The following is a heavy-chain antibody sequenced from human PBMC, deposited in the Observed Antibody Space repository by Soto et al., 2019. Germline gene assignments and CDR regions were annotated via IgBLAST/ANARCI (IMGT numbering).Heavy chain of an antibody. V-gene: IGHV1-69*13. CDR2: IIPIFGTA. Sequence: ASVKVSCKASGGTFSRYAISWVRQAPGQGLEWMGGIIPIFGTANYAQKFQGRVTITADEPTGTAYMELSSLRSEDTAVYYCARVVDSGYDLEVRFDPWGQGTLVTVSS. CDR1: GGTFSRYA. CDR3: ARVVDSGYDLEVRFDP. D-gene: IGHD5-12*01. J-gene: IGHJ5*02.